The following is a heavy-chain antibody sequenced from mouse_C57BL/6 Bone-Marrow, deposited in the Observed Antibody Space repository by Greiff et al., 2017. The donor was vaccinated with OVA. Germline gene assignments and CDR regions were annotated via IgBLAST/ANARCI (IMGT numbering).Heavy chain of an antibody. CDR1: GYTFTSYW. CDR2: IYPGSGST. J-gene: IGHJ1*03. CDR3: ARQVVTTPARWYFDV. D-gene: IGHD2-5*01. V-gene: IGHV1-55*01. Sequence: QVQLQQPGAELVKPGASVKMSCKASGYTFTSYWITWVKQRPGQGLEWIGDIYPGSGSTNYNEKLKSKATLTVDTSSSTAYMQLSSLTSEDSAVYYCARQVVTTPARWYFDVWGTGTTVTVSS.